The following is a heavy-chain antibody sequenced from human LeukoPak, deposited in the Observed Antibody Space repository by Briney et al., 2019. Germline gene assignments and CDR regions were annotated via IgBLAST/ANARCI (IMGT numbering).Heavy chain of an antibody. CDR3: ARANDYVWYFDC. V-gene: IGHV4-31*03. Sequence: LQTLSLTCTVSGGSISSGGYYLSWIRQPPGKGLEWIGYIYYSGSTYYNPSLKSRVTISVDTSKNQFSLKLSSVTAADTAVYYCARANDYVWYFDCWGQGTLVTVSS. J-gene: IGHJ4*02. D-gene: IGHD3-16*01. CDR1: GGSISSGGYY. CDR2: IYYSGST.